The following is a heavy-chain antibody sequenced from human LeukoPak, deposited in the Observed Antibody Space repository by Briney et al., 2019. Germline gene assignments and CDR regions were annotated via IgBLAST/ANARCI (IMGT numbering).Heavy chain of an antibody. D-gene: IGHD3-9*01. CDR2: IKQDGSEK. CDR1: GFTFSSYW. CDR3: ARVRASTTYYDILGYYYMDV. Sequence: PGGSLRLSCAASGFTFSSYWMSWVRQAPGKGLEWVANIKQDGSEKYHVDSVKGRFTISRDNAKNSLYLQMNSLRAEGTAVYYCARVRASTTYYDILGYYYMDVWGKGTTVTVSS. V-gene: IGHV3-7*01. J-gene: IGHJ6*03.